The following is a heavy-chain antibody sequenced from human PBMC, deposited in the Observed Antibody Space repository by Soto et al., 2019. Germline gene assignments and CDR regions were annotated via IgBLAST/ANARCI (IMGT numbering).Heavy chain of an antibody. CDR2: IDPSDSYT. Sequence: GGSLVTYCKGSGYSYPSYWISLVRQMPGKGLEWMGRIDPSDSYTNYSPSFQGHVTISADKSISTAYLQWSSLKASDTAMYYCARQRGACGMGVWGQGTTVTVSS. J-gene: IGHJ6*02. CDR1: GYSYPSYW. CDR3: ARQRGACGMGV. V-gene: IGHV5-10-1*01. D-gene: IGHD1-26*01.